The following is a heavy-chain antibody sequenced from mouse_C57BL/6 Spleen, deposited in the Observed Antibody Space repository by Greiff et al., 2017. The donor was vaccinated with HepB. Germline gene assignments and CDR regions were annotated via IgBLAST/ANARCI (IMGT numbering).Heavy chain of an antibody. CDR1: GYTFTSYD. D-gene: IGHD1-1*01. Sequence: QVQLKESGPELVKPGASVKLSCKASGYTFTSYDINWVKQRPGQGLEWIGWIYPRDGSTKYNEKFKGKATMTVDTSSSTAYMELHSLTSEDSAVYFCARRGRERGYYYAMDYWGQGTSVTVSS. CDR3: ARRGRERGYYYAMDY. V-gene: IGHV1-85*01. J-gene: IGHJ4*01. CDR2: IYPRDGST.